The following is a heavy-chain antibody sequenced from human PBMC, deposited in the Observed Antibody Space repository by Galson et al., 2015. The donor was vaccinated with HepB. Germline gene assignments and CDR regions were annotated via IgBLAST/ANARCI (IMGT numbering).Heavy chain of an antibody. D-gene: IGHD2-2*01. J-gene: IGHJ5*02. CDR3: ARGRYCTTSRCYDDLNYFGP. CDR1: GFTLSSFG. CDR2: INQDGSEK. Sequence: SLRLSCAASGFTLSSFGMNWVRQAPGKGLEWVANINQDGSEKYYVDSVRGRFTISRDNAKNSLYLEMNSLRAEDMAIYYCARGRYCTTSRCYDDLNYFGPWGQGTLVTVSS. V-gene: IGHV3-7*01.